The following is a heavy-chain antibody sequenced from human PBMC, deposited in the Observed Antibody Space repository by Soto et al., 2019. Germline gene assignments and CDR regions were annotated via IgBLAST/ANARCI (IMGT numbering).Heavy chain of an antibody. CDR3: AHSRGSNTWSPRPCDP. CDR2: IYWDDDK. CDR1: GFSLSTSGVG. D-gene: IGHD6-13*01. J-gene: IGHJ5*02. V-gene: IGHV2-5*02. Sequence: QITLKESGPTLVKPTQTLTLTCTFSGFSLSTSGVGVGWIRQPPGKALEWLALIYWDDDKRYSPSLKSRLTITKDTSKNQVVLTMTNMDPVDTDTYFCAHSRGSNTWSPRPCDPWGQGTLVTVSS.